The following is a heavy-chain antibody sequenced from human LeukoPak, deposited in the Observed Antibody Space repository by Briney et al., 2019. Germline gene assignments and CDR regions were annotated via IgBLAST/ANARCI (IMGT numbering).Heavy chain of an antibody. J-gene: IGHJ4*02. CDR2: IKEDGSEK. CDR1: GFTFSNSY. V-gene: IGHV3-7*01. Sequence: GGSLRLSCAASGFTFSNSYMTWVRQAPGKGLEWVANIKEDGSEKYYVDSVKGRFTISRDNVKNSLYLQMNSLRAEDTAVYYCARDYLVDYWGQGTLVTVSS. CDR3: ARDYLVDY. D-gene: IGHD2/OR15-2a*01.